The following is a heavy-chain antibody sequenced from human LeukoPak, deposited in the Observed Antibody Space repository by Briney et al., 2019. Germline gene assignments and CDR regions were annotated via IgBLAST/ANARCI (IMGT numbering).Heavy chain of an antibody. Sequence: GESLKISCKGSGYSFTTYYIIWVRQMPGKGLEWMGIIYPGDSGTKYSPSFQGQVTISADKSISTAYLQWSSLKAWDTAMYYCARRSSAGAFDIWGQGTMVTVSS. CDR1: GYSFTTYY. V-gene: IGHV5-51*01. D-gene: IGHD2-15*01. J-gene: IGHJ3*02. CDR3: ARRSSAGAFDI. CDR2: IYPGDSGT.